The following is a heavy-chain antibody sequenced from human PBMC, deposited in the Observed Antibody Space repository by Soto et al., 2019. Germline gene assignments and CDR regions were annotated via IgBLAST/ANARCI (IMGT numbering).Heavy chain of an antibody. Sequence: QVQLVESGGGVVQPGRSLRLSCAASGFTFNNYGMHWVRQAPGKGLEWVAVISYDGSNKYYADSVKGRLTISRDNSKNTLYLQMNSLRAEDTAVYYCAKQLGYCSSTSCRDYYYGMDVWGQGNTVTVSS. CDR1: GFTFNNYG. V-gene: IGHV3-30*18. J-gene: IGHJ6*02. CDR3: AKQLGYCSSTSCRDYYYGMDV. D-gene: IGHD2-2*01. CDR2: ISYDGSNK.